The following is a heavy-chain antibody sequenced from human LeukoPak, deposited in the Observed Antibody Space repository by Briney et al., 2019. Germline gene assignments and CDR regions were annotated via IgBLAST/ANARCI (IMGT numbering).Heavy chain of an antibody. D-gene: IGHD3-22*01. Sequence: SVKVSCKVSGGTFRSYAFSWVRQAPGQGLEWMGGIIPIFGTSHYAQKFQGRVTITTDETTSTAYMELTSLRPDDTAVYYCARDPGPTGLYIDKSGYYGKDVFDVWGRGTMVTVSS. V-gene: IGHV1-69*05. CDR1: GGTFRSYA. CDR2: IIPIFGTS. J-gene: IGHJ3*01. CDR3: ARDPGPTGLYIDKSGYYGKDVFDV.